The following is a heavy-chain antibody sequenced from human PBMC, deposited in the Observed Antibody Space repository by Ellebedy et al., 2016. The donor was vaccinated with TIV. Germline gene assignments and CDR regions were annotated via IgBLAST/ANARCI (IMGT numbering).Heavy chain of an antibody. CDR1: GFTVSSNY. V-gene: IGHV3-53*01. Sequence: GESLKISXAASGFTVSSNYMSWVRQAPGKGLEWVSVIYSGGSTYYADSVKGRFTISRDNSKNTLYLQMNSLRAEDTAVYYCAREGGSGSYSPRSYWYFDLWGRGTLVTVSS. CDR3: AREGGSGSYSPRSYWYFDL. D-gene: IGHD3-10*01. J-gene: IGHJ2*01. CDR2: IYSGGST.